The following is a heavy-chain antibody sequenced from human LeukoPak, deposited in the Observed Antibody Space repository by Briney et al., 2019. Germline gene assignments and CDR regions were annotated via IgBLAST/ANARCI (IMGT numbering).Heavy chain of an antibody. CDR2: IIPIFGTA. CDR3: ARVDYYYYGMDV. V-gene: IGHV1-69*13. Sequence: SVKVSCKASGGTFSSYAISWVRQAPGQGLEWMGGIIPIFGTANCAQKFQGRVTITADESTSTAYMELSSLGSEDTAVYYCARVDYYYYGMDVWGQGTTVTVSS. CDR1: GGTFSSYA. J-gene: IGHJ6*02.